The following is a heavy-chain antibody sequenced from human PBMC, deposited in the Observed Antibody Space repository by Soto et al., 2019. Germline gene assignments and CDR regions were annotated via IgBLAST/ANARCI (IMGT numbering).Heavy chain of an antibody. CDR1: TGSINSYY. CDR3: ARLRGGYYYYGMDV. CDR2: IYTTGST. Sequence: SETLSLTCTVSTGSINSYYWSWIRQPAGKGLEWIGRIYTTGSTTYNPSLKSRVTMSVDTSEKQVSLNLTSVTAADTAVYYCARLRGGYYYYGMDVWGQGTTVTVSS. D-gene: IGHD3-16*01. V-gene: IGHV4-4*07. J-gene: IGHJ6*02.